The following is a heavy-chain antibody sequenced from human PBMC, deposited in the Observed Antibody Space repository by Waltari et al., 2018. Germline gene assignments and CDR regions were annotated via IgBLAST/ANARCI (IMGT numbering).Heavy chain of an antibody. CDR3: SRGRDGYRYGSFDM. D-gene: IGHD5-12*01. J-gene: IGHJ3*02. Sequence: QVQLVQSGAEVKKPGASVRISCKSSAYTLDTFYINWVRQAPGQGLEWMGILNPSGGSATYAQNLQGRVTMTRDKSTGTIYMELSSLRSDDTAVYYCSRGRDGYRYGSFDMWGQGTLVTVSS. CDR2: LNPSGGSA. V-gene: IGHV1-46*02. CDR1: AYTLDTFY.